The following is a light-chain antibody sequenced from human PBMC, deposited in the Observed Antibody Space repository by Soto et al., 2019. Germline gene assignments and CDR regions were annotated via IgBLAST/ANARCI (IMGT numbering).Light chain of an antibody. CDR2: EGS. V-gene: IGLV2-23*01. J-gene: IGLJ3*02. Sequence: QSALTQPASVSGSPGQSITISCTGTSNDVGGYNLVSWYQHHPGKAPQLMIYEGSKRPSGVSTRFSGSKPGNTASLTISGLQAEDEADYYCCSFAGSNTWVFGGGTKVTVL. CDR3: CSFAGSNTWV. CDR1: SNDVGGYNL.